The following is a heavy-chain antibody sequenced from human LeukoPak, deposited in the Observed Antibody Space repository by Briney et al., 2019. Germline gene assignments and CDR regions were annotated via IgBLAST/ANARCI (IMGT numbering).Heavy chain of an antibody. D-gene: IGHD3-22*01. CDR2: ISSSSRYI. CDR1: GFTFSTYS. Sequence: GRSLRLSCSASGFTFSTYSMNWVRQAPGKGLEWVSSISSSSRYIYYADSVKGRFTISRDNAKNSLYLQMNSLRAEDTAVYYCARAPAHYYDSSDHYYVGESYFDYWGQGTPVTVSS. J-gene: IGHJ4*02. CDR3: ARAPAHYYDSSDHYYVGESYFDY. V-gene: IGHV3-21*01.